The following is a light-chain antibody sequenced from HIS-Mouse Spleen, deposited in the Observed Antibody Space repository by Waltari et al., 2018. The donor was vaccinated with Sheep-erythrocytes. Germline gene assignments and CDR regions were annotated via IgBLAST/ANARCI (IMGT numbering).Light chain of an antibody. J-gene: IGLJ3*02. Sequence: QSALTQPASVSGSPGQSTTISCTGTSSDVGGYNYVYWYQQHPAKAPKLMIYDVSNRPSGVCNRFSGSKSGNTASLTISGLQAEDEADYYCSSYTSSSTRVFGGGTKLTVL. V-gene: IGLV2-14*03. CDR3: SSYTSSSTRV. CDR2: DVS. CDR1: SSDVGGYNY.